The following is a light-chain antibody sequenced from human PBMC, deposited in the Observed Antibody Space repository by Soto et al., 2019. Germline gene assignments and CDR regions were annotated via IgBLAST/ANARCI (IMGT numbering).Light chain of an antibody. CDR1: QSVTTN. V-gene: IGKV3-15*01. CDR3: QQYDRWPVT. J-gene: IGKJ4*01. CDR2: DAS. Sequence: EVVMTQSPATLSVSPGERVTFSCRASQSVTTNLAWYQHKPGQSPRLLISDASTWASGIPPRFSGSGSGTEFTLTIDRLQSADFAVYDCQQYDRWPVTFGGGTKVEIK.